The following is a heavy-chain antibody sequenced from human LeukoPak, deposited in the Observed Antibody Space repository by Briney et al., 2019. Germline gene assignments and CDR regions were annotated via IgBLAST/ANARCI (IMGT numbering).Heavy chain of an antibody. J-gene: IGHJ4*02. CDR2: INHSGST. D-gene: IGHD3-3*01. V-gene: IGHV4-34*01. CDR3: ASARGLEGDFTPLYYFDY. CDR1: GGSFSGYY. Sequence: SETLSLTCAVYGGSFSGYYWSWLRQPPGKGLEWIGEINHSGSTNYNPSLKSRVTISVDTSKNQFSLKLSSVTAADTAVYYCASARGLEGDFTPLYYFDYWGQGTLVTVSS.